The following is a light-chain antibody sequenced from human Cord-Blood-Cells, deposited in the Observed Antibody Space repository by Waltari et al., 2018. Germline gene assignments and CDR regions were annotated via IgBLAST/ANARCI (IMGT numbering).Light chain of an antibody. V-gene: IGKV3-11*01. CDR3: QQRSNWPYT. J-gene: IGKJ2*01. CDR1: QSVSSY. CDR2: DAS. Sequence: IVLTQSPATLSLPPGERATLSCRASQSVSSYLAWYQQKPGQAPRLLIYDASNRATGIPARFSGSGSGTDFTLTISSLEPEDFAVYYCQQRSNWPYTFGQGTKLEIK.